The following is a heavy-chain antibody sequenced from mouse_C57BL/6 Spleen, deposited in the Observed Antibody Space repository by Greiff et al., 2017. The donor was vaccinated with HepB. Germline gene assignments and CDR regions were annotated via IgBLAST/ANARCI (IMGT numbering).Heavy chain of an antibody. V-gene: IGHV1-26*01. CDR3: ARWGGNPSFAY. J-gene: IGHJ3*01. CDR1: GYTFTDYY. Sequence: VQLQQSGPELVKPGASVKISCKASGYTFTDYYMNWVKQSHGKSLEWIGDINPNNGGTSYNQKFKGKATLTVDKSSSTAYMELRSLTSEDSAVYYCARWGGNPSFAYWGQGTLVTVSA. CDR2: INPNNGGT.